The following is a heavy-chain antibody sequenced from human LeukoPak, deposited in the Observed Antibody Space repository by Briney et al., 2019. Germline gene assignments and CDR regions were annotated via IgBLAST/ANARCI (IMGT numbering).Heavy chain of an antibody. J-gene: IGHJ6*03. D-gene: IGHD6-19*01. CDR3: AKHPPSIAVAGPWGYYYYYMDV. Sequence: PGRSLRLSCAASGFTFSSYAMHWVRQAPGKGLEWVAVISYDGSNKYYADSVKGRFTISGDNSKSTLYLQMNSLRAEDTAVYYCAKHPPSIAVAGPWGYYYYYMDVWGKGTTVTVSS. CDR2: ISYDGSNK. CDR1: GFTFSSYA. V-gene: IGHV3-30*04.